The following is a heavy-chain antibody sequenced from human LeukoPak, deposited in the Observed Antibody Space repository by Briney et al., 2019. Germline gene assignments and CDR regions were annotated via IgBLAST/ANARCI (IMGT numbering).Heavy chain of an antibody. Sequence: SETLSLTCTVSGYSISSGYYWGWIRQPPGKGLEWIGSIYHSGSTYYNPSLKSRVTISVDTSKNQFSLKLSSVTAADTAVYYCAREARTDPFDYWGQGTLVTVSS. CDR3: AREARTDPFDY. J-gene: IGHJ4*02. V-gene: IGHV4-38-2*02. CDR1: GYSISSGYY. CDR2: IYHSGST.